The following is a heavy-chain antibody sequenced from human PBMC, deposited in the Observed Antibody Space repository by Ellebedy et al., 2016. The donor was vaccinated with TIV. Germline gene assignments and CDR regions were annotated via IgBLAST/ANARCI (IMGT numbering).Heavy chain of an antibody. CDR1: GGSISSSGYY. CDR3: ARGIRRVWVERRAGWGYYYYGMDV. CDR2: INHSGST. J-gene: IGHJ6*02. D-gene: IGHD1-1*01. Sequence: GSLRLSXTVSGGSISSSGYYWSWIRQPPGKGLEWIGEINHSGSTNYNPSLKSRVTISVDTSKNQFSLKLSSVTAADTAVYYCARGIRRVWVERRAGWGYYYYGMDVWGQGTTVTVSS. V-gene: IGHV4-39*07.